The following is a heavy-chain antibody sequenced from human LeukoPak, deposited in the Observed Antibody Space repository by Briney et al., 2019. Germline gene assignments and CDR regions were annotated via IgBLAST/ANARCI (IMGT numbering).Heavy chain of an antibody. D-gene: IGHD3-10*01. J-gene: IGHJ6*03. CDR2: TYYSGTT. V-gene: IGHV4-39*01. CDR3: ARQISDYYYYYIDV. CDR1: GGSISSSHYY. Sequence: SETLSLTCTVSGGSISSSHYYWGWIRQTPGKGLEWIGTTYYSGTTYYNPSLESRATISEDTSKNQFSLTLRSVTAADTAEYYCARQISDYYYYYIDVWGKGTTVTVSS.